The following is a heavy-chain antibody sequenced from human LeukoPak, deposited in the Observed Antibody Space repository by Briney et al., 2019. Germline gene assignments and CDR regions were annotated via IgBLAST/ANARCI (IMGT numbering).Heavy chain of an antibody. V-gene: IGHV4-38-2*02. Sequence: PSETLSLTCTVSGYSISSSYYWGWIRQPSGKGLEWIGSIYYGGSTYYNPSLKSRVTISVDTSKNQFSLKLSSVTAADTAVYYCARDSFIGAYYGSGSYDYWGQGTLVTVSS. CDR2: IYYGGST. CDR1: GYSISSSYY. D-gene: IGHD3-10*01. CDR3: ARDSFIGAYYGSGSYDY. J-gene: IGHJ4*02.